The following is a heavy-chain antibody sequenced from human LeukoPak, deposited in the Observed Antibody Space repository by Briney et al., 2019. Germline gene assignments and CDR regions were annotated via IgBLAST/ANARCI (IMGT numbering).Heavy chain of an antibody. J-gene: IGHJ4*02. D-gene: IGHD1-26*01. CDR1: GFTFSSYA. CDR3: AKKSLGSGSSGYYFDY. V-gene: IGHV3-23*01. CDR2: IIGSGGST. Sequence: GGSLRLSCADSGFTFSSYAMSWVRQAPGKGLEWVSGIIGSGGSTYYADSVKGRFTISRDNSKNTVYLQMNNLRAEDTAVYYCAKKSLGSGSSGYYFDYWGQGNLVTVSS.